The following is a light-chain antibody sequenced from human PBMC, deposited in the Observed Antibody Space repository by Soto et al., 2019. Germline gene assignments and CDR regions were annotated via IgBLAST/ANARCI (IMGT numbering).Light chain of an antibody. CDR1: SSDVGGYNY. J-gene: IGLJ3*02. CDR2: DVT. Sequence: QSALTQPRSVSGSPGQSVTISCTGTSSDVGGYNYVSWYQQYPGKAPKLMIYDVTKRSAGVPDRFSGSKSGNTASLTISGLQTEDEAVYFCSTWDDSLNGWVFGGGTQLTVL. V-gene: IGLV2-11*01. CDR3: STWDDSLNGWV.